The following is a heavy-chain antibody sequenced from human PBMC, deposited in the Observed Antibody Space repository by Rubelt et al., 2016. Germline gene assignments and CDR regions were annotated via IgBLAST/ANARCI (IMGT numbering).Heavy chain of an antibody. CDR2: IYPGDSDT. V-gene: IGHV5-51*01. CDR3: ARLFQYSSSLYYFDY. Sequence: EVQLVQSGAEVKKPGESLKISCKGSGYSFTSYWIGWVRQMPGKGLEWMGIIYPGDSDTRYSPSFQGQVTISADKSISTAYLQWSSLKASDTAMYYCARLFQYSSSLYYFDYWGQGTLVTVSS. D-gene: IGHD6-13*01. J-gene: IGHJ4*02. CDR1: GYSFTSYW.